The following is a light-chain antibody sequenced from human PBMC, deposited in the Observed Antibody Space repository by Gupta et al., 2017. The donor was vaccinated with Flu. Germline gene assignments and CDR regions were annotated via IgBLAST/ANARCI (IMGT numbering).Light chain of an antibody. Sequence: PSTLSASVGDRVTITCRASQNINVWLAWYKQRPGKAPILLIYKASTLMSGVPGRFSGSGSGTEFTLTISSLQPDDSATYYCQQYNTYANTFGPGTXVEI. V-gene: IGKV1-5*03. J-gene: IGKJ1*01. CDR2: KAS. CDR1: QNINVW. CDR3: QQYNTYANT.